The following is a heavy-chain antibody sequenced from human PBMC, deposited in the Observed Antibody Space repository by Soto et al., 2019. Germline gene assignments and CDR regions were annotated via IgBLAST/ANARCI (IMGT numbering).Heavy chain of an antibody. V-gene: IGHV3-23*01. D-gene: IGHD6-13*01. CDR1: GFTFDNYA. CDR3: AKDRSSWPPYFFDY. J-gene: IGHJ4*02. Sequence: GGSLRLSCAASGFTFDNYAMSWVRQAPGKGLEWLSVISGSGDSTYYADSVKGRFTISGDNSKNTLYLQMTSLRAEDTAVYYCAKDRSSWPPYFFDYWGQGTLVTVSS. CDR2: ISGSGDST.